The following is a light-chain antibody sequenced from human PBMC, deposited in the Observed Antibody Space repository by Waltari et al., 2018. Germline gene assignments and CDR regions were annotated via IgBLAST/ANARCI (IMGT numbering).Light chain of an antibody. CDR1: QDIYNY. J-gene: IGKJ3*01. CDR3: QQYDNLPRFT. Sequence: DIQMTQSPSSLSASVGDRVTITCQASQDIYNYLNWFQQKPGKAPKLLIYDASNLETGVPSRFSGSGSGTDFTFTISSLQPEDIATYYCQQYDNLPRFTFGPGTKVHNK. V-gene: IGKV1-33*01. CDR2: DAS.